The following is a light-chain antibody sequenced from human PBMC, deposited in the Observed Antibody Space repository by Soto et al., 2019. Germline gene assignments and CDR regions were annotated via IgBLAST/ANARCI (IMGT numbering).Light chain of an antibody. Sequence: EIVLTQSPGTLSLSPGERATLSCRASQSVSSSYLAWYQQKPGQAPRLLIYGASSRATGIPDRFSGSGSGTDFTLTISSLQPEDFATYYCLQDSNYPRTFGQGTKLEIK. J-gene: IGKJ2*01. CDR3: LQDSNYPRT. V-gene: IGKV3-20*01. CDR2: GAS. CDR1: QSVSSSY.